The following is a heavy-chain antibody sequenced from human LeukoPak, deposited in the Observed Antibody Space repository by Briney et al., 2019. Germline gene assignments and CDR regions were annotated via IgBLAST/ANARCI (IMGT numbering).Heavy chain of an antibody. CDR2: ISAYNGNT. CDR1: GYTFTSYG. D-gene: IGHD3-10*01. J-gene: IGHJ4*02. CDR3: AGTTQAYGSGSYYNLDY. V-gene: IGHV1-18*01. Sequence: ASVKVSRKASGYTFTSYGISWVRQAPGQGLEWMGWISAYNGNTNYAQKLQGRVTMTTDTSTSTAYMELRSLRSDDTAVYYCAGTTQAYGSGSYYNLDYWGQGTLVTVSS.